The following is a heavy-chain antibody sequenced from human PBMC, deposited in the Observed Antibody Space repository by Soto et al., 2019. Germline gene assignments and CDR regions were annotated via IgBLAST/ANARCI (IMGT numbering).Heavy chain of an antibody. J-gene: IGHJ5*01. V-gene: IGHV4-59*12. CDR3: ARRYCSHTSCLAGFDS. CDR2: IYYSGST. Sequence: SETLSLTCTVSGGSISSYYWSWIRQPPGRGREWIGYIYYSGSTNYNPSLKSRVTMSVDTSKNQFSLKVTSVTATDTALYYCARRYCSHTSCLAGFDSGGRGTLVTVSS. CDR1: GGSISSYY. D-gene: IGHD2-2*01.